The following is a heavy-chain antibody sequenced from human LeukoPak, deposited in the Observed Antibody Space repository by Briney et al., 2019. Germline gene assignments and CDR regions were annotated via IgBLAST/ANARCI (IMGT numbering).Heavy chain of an antibody. CDR2: INPKSGGT. D-gene: IGHD6-19*01. V-gene: IGHV1-2*02. CDR3: ACGDSSGWY. CDR1: GYTFSAYC. J-gene: IGHJ4*02. Sequence: GASVKVSCKASGYTFSAYCMHWVRQAPGQGLEWMGWINPKSGGTNYAQQFQDRVTMTRDTSISSTYMELSRLRSDDTAVYYCACGDSSGWYWGQGTLVTVSS.